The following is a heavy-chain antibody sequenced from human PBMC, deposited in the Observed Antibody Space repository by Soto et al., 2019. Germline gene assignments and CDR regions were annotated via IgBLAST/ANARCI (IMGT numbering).Heavy chain of an antibody. CDR1: NGSFSGYY. CDR3: ARGDSGSYFDY. J-gene: IGHJ4*02. CDR2: ISHSGTTA. D-gene: IGHD1-26*01. Sequence: PSATLSLTCTVYNGSFSGYYWNWIRQSPGKGLEWIGEISHSGTTADYNVSLKSRVTISVDKSKNQSSLKLSSVTAADTAVYYCARGDSGSYFDYWGQGNLVPSPQ. V-gene: IGHV4-34*01.